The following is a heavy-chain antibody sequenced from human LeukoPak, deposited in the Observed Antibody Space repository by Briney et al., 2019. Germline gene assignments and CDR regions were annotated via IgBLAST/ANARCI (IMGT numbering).Heavy chain of an antibody. D-gene: IGHD2-15*01. Sequence: GASVKVSCKASGYTFIDYYMHWVRQAPGQGLEWMGWINPNSGGTSYAQNFQGRVTMTRDTSISTAYMELSRLRSDDTAVYYCAAGRGYCSGGSCYGDDSFDIWGQGTMVTVSS. CDR1: GYTFIDYY. CDR2: INPNSGGT. V-gene: IGHV1-2*02. CDR3: AAGRGYCSGGSCYGDDSFDI. J-gene: IGHJ3*02.